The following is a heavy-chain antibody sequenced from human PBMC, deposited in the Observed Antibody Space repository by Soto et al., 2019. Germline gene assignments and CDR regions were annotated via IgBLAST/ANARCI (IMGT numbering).Heavy chain of an antibody. Sequence: QVQLQESGPGLVKPSETLSLTCTVSDGSISSYYWSWLRQPPGKGLEWLGYIYDSGSTLYNPSLKSRVTISVDRPNNQFSLKLRSVTAADTAIYYCAGDIRSGSYRFDYWGQGTLVTVFS. D-gene: IGHD1-26*01. J-gene: IGHJ4*02. CDR2: IYDSGST. CDR3: AGDIRSGSYRFDY. CDR1: DGSISSYY. V-gene: IGHV4-59*08.